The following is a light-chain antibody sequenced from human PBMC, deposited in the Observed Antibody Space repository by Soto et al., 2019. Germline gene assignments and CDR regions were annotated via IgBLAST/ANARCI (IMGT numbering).Light chain of an antibody. CDR1: QSVSNN. CDR3: QQYNNWPRT. V-gene: IGKV3D-15*01. CDR2: GAS. J-gene: IGKJ1*01. Sequence: EIVLTQSPGTLSLSPGERATLSCRASQSVSNNYLAWYQQKPGQAPRLLIYGASNRATGIPDRFGGSGSGTEFTLTISSLQSEDFAVYYCQQYNNWPRTFGQGTKVDIK.